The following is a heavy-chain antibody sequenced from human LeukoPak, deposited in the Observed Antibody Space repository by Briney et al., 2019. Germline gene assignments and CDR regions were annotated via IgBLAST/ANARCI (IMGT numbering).Heavy chain of an antibody. CDR3: AKDPSTLTLTDDY. CDR2: ISASGGST. V-gene: IGHV3-23*01. Sequence: GGTLRLSCVASGFTFITYGMTWVRQAPGKGLEWVSTISASGGSTHHADSVKGRFTISRDNSKNTLYLQMNSLRAEDTAIYYCAKDPSTLTLTDDYWGQGTLVTVSS. CDR1: GFTFITYG. J-gene: IGHJ4*02.